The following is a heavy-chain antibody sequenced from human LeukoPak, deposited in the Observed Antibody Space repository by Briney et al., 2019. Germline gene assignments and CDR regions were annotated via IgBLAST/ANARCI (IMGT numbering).Heavy chain of an antibody. CDR1: GFTFSSYG. J-gene: IGHJ4*02. Sequence: SGGSLRLSCAASGFTFSSYGMHWVRQAPGKGLEWVAFIRYDGSNKYYADSVKGRFTISRDNSKNTLYLQMNSLRSEDTAVYYCAREGAVVGKGGFDYWGQGTLVTVSS. CDR3: AREGAVVGKGGFDY. D-gene: IGHD6-19*01. V-gene: IGHV3-30*02. CDR2: IRYDGSNK.